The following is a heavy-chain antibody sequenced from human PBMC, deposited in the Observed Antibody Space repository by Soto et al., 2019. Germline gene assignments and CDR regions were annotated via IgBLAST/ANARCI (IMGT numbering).Heavy chain of an antibody. CDR1: GFTFSSYG. CDR3: AKVGSIAVYHYHYALDV. CDR2: ISYDGTKK. D-gene: IGHD6-6*01. J-gene: IGHJ6*02. V-gene: IGHV3-30*18. Sequence: QVQLMESGGGVVQPGKSLRLSCVGSGFTFSSYGMHWVRQAPGKGLEWVAGISYDGTKKYYGDSVKGRFSISRDNSRQTGYLQMDSLRAEDTAVYYCAKVGSIAVYHYHYALDVWGQGTTVTVSS.